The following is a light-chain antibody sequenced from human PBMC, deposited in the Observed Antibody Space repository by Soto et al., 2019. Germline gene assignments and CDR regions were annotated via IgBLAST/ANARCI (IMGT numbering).Light chain of an antibody. Sequence: DSVMTQFPLSLSVTPGEPASISCRSSQRLLHSNGYNYLDWYVQKPGQSPQLLIYLGSNRASGVPGRFRGSGSDTDFTLKISTVEGEDVGVYYCMQALQIRVEFGQGTKVEIK. V-gene: IGKV2-28*01. J-gene: IGKJ1*01. CDR2: LGS. CDR1: QRLLHSNGYNY. CDR3: MQALQIRVE.